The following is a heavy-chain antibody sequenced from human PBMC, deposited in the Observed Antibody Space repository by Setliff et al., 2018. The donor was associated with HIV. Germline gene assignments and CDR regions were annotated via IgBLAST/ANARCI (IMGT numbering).Heavy chain of an antibody. CDR1: GGSISSYY. D-gene: IGHD5-12*01. Sequence: PSETLSLTCTASGGSISSYYWSWIRQPPGKGLEWIGYIYTSGSTNYNPSLKSRVTISVDTSKNQFSLKLSSVTAADTAVYYCAFSKQMATMAFDYWGQGALVTVSS. CDR3: AFSKQMATMAFDY. V-gene: IGHV4-4*09. CDR2: IYTSGST. J-gene: IGHJ4*02.